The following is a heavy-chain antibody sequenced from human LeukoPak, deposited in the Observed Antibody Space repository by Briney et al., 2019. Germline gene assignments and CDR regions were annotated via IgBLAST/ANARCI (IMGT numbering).Heavy chain of an antibody. J-gene: IGHJ4*02. CDR1: GFTFSSYA. Sequence: GGSLRLSCAASGFTFSSYAMSWVRQAPGKGLEWVSAISGSGSSIYYADSVKGRFTISRDNSKNTLYLQMNSLRAGDTAVYYCAKASIPVTGPFDYWGQGTLVTVSS. CDR2: ISGSGSSI. D-gene: IGHD6-19*01. CDR3: AKASIPVTGPFDY. V-gene: IGHV3-23*01.